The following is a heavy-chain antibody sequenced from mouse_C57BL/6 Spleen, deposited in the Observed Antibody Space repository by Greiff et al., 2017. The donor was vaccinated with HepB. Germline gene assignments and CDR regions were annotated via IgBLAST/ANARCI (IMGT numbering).Heavy chain of an antibody. CDR3: ARFLLRYWYFDV. CDR2: IRNKANGYTT. D-gene: IGHD1-1*01. CDR1: GFTFTDYY. Sequence: DVKLVESGGGLVQPGGSLSLSCAASGFTFTDYYMSWVRQPPGKALEWLGFIRNKANGYTTEYSASVKGRFTISRDNSQSILYLQMNALRAEDSATYYCARFLLRYWYFDVWGTGTTVTVSS. J-gene: IGHJ1*03. V-gene: IGHV7-3*01.